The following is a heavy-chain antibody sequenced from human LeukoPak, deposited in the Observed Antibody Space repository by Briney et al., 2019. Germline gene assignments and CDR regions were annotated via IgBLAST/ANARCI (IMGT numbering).Heavy chain of an antibody. CDR3: VVMAYGMDV. D-gene: IGHD2-8*01. Sequence: PGGSLRLSCAASGFTFTNYNMNWVRQAPGKGLEWVSVISGSGGSTNYADSVKGRFTISRDNSKNTLYLQMNSLRAEDTAVYYCVVMAYGMDVWGEGTTVTVSS. J-gene: IGHJ6*04. CDR1: GFTFTNYN. V-gene: IGHV3-23*01. CDR2: ISGSGGST.